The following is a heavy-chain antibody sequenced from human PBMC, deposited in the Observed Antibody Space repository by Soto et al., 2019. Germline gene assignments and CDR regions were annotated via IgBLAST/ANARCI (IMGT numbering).Heavy chain of an antibody. D-gene: IGHD1-26*01. CDR2: ISGSGRPT. Sequence: EVQLLESGGGLGQPGGSLRLSCAASGFTFSSYAMTWVRQAPGRGLEWVSAISGSGRPTNYADSVKGSVPIPRDNSKNPLYLQKNSRRAHDTAVYYCARDMTGGTYNYNSAMHVWAHGTTVTVSS. V-gene: IGHV3-23*01. CDR1: GFTFSSYA. CDR3: ARDMTGGTYNYNSAMHV. J-gene: IGHJ6*02.